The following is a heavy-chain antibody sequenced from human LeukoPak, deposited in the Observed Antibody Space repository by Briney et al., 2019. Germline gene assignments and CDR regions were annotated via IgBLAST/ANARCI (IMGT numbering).Heavy chain of an antibody. D-gene: IGHD3-10*01. CDR2: INSDGNNT. CDR1: GFTFSIYW. Sequence: EPGGSLRLSCAASGFTFSIYWMHWVRQAPGKGVVWVSRINSDGNNTNYADSVKGRFTISRDNAKNTLYLQMNSLRAEDTAVYFCARVLDGSGSRSFDYWGQGTLVTVSS. V-gene: IGHV3-74*01. J-gene: IGHJ4*02. CDR3: ARVLDGSGSRSFDY.